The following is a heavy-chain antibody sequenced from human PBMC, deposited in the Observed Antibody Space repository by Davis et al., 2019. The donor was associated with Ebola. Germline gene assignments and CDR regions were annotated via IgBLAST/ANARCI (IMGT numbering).Heavy chain of an antibody. Sequence: GESLKISCAASGFTFSSYSMNWVRQAPGKGLEWVSSISSSSSYIYYADSVKGRFTISKDNAKNSLYLQMNSLRAEDTAVYYCAVLLELRWYFDLWGRGTLVTVSS. CDR2: ISSSSSYI. CDR3: AVLLELRWYFDL. J-gene: IGHJ2*01. V-gene: IGHV3-21*01. CDR1: GFTFSSYS. D-gene: IGHD1-7*01.